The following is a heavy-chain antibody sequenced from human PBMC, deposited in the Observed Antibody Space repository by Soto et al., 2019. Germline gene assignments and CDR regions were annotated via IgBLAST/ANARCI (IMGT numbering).Heavy chain of an antibody. V-gene: IGHV1-69*01. CDR3: ARVFKGYYDSSGYAFDI. CDR1: GGTFSSYA. J-gene: IGHJ3*02. D-gene: IGHD3-22*01. Sequence: QVQLVQSGAEVKKPGSSVKVSCKASGGTFSSYAISWVRQAPGQGLEWMGGIIPIFGTANYAQKFQGRVTITAAESTSTAYMELSSVRSEDTAVYYCARVFKGYYDSSGYAFDIWGQGTMVTVSS. CDR2: IIPIFGTA.